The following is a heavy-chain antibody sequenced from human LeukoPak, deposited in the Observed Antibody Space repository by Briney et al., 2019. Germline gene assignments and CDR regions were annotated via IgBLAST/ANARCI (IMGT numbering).Heavy chain of an antibody. CDR3: AKAPVLRFLEWLPYYYMDV. D-gene: IGHD3-3*01. CDR1: GFTFSSYG. CDR2: IWYDGSNK. J-gene: IGHJ6*03. V-gene: IGHV3-30*02. Sequence: PGGSLRLSCAASGFTFSSYGMHWVRQAPGKGLEWVAFIWYDGSNKYYADSVKGRFTISRDNSKNTLYLQMNSLRAEDTAVYYCAKAPVLRFLEWLPYYYMDVWGKGTTVTVSS.